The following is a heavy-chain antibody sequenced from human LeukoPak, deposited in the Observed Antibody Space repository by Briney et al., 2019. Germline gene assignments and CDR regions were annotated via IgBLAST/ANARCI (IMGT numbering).Heavy chain of an antibody. CDR2: ISAYNGNT. CDR3: ARVTMVRGVITPWHFDY. D-gene: IGHD3-10*01. J-gene: IGHJ4*02. Sequence: ASVKVSCKASGYTFTSYGISWVRQAPGQGREWMGWISAYNGNTNYAQKLQGRVTMTTDTSTSTAYMELRSLRSDDTAVYYCARVTMVRGVITPWHFDYWGQGTLVTVSS. CDR1: GYTFTSYG. V-gene: IGHV1-18*01.